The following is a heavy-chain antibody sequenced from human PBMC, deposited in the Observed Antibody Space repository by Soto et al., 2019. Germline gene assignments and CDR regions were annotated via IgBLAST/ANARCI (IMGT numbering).Heavy chain of an antibody. V-gene: IGHV3-23*01. D-gene: IGHD4-17*01. CDR2: ISGSGGST. CDR3: AKAPYGHFGAFDY. CDR1: GFTFSSYA. Sequence: GGSLRLSCAASGFTFSSYAMSWVRQAPRKGLEWVSAISGSGGSTYYADSVKGRFTISRDNSKNTLYLQMNSLRAEDTVVYYCAKAPYGHFGAFDYWGQGTLVTVSS. J-gene: IGHJ4*02.